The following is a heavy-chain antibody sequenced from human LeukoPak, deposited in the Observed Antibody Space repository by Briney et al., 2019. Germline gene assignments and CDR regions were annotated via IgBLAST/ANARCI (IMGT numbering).Heavy chain of an antibody. J-gene: IGHJ3*02. D-gene: IGHD3-22*01. CDR2: ISHSGSTI. CDR3: ARSLRQYNRDTSGPDTFDI. Sequence: GGSLRLSCAASGFTFSDYYMTWIRQAPGKGLECISYISHSGSTIYYTDSVKGRFTISRDNAKDSLYLQMNSLRAEDTAVFYCARSLRQYNRDTSGPDTFDIWGQGTMVTVSS. V-gene: IGHV3-11*01. CDR1: GFTFSDYY.